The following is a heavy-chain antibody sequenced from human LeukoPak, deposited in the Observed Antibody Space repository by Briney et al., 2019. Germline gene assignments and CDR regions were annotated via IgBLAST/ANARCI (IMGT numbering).Heavy chain of an antibody. J-gene: IGHJ4*02. Sequence: GGSLRLSCAASGFTFSTYGMSWVRQAPGKGLEWVSAISGGGGSTYYADSVKGRFTISGDNSKNTLYLQMNSLRAEDTAVYYCARGGVDYWGQGALVTVSS. CDR2: ISGGGGST. D-gene: IGHD3-16*01. CDR1: GFTFSTYG. CDR3: ARGGVDY. V-gene: IGHV3-23*01.